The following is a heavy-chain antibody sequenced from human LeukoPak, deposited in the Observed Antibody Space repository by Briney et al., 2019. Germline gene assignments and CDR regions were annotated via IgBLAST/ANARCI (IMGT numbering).Heavy chain of an antibody. J-gene: IGHJ4*02. Sequence: PSETLSLTCTVSGGSISTSSYYWGWIRQPPGKGLEWIGSIFYSGSTYYNPSLKSRVTVSLDTSKNQFSLKLSSVTAADTAVYYCARGTRAQVNYFDYWGQGTLVTVSS. CDR3: ARGTRAQVNYFDY. V-gene: IGHV4-39*07. CDR2: IFYSGST. D-gene: IGHD1-7*01. CDR1: GGSISTSSYY.